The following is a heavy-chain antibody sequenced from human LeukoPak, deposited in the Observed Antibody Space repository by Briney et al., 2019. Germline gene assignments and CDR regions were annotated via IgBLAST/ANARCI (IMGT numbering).Heavy chain of an antibody. J-gene: IGHJ4*02. D-gene: IGHD3-22*01. V-gene: IGHV5-51*01. CDR2: IYPGDSDT. Sequence: GESLKISCKGSGYSFTSYWIGWVRQMPGKGLEWMGIIYPGDSDTRHSPSFQGQVTISADKSISTAYLQWSSLKASDTAMYYCARLSYYYDSSGYSSPVTYYFDYWGQGTLVTVSS. CDR3: ARLSYYYDSSGYSSPVTYYFDY. CDR1: GYSFTSYW.